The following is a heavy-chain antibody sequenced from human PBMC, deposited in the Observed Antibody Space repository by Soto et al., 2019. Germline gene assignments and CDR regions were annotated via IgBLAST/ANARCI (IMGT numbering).Heavy chain of an antibody. Sequence: EVQLVESGGGLVQPGASLRLSCATSGFILSDCAMNWFRQAPGKGLEWVSYISSSSSVIDYADSVKGRFTVSRDNARNSLYLQMNSLRAEDTAVYYCARDLSWGSNWYYYMDVWGKGTTVTVSS. CDR1: GFILSDCA. V-gene: IGHV3-48*01. CDR3: ARDLSWGSNWYYYMDV. J-gene: IGHJ6*03. D-gene: IGHD7-27*01. CDR2: ISSSSSVI.